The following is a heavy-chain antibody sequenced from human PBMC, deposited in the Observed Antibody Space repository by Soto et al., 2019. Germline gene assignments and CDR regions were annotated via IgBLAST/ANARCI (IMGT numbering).Heavy chain of an antibody. J-gene: IGHJ6*02. D-gene: IGHD6-13*01. CDR3: ARSGYSSSLYYYYYYGMDV. V-gene: IGHV4-39*01. CDR1: GGSISSSSYY. Sequence: SETLSLTCTVSGGSISSSSYYWGWIRQPPGKGLEWIGSIYYSGSTYYNPSLKSRVTISVDTSKNQFSLKLSSVTAADTAVYYCARSGYSSSLYYYYYYGMDVWGQGTTVTDSS. CDR2: IYYSGST.